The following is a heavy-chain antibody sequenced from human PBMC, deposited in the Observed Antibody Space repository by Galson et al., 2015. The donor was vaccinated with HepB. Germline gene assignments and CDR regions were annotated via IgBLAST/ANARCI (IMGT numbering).Heavy chain of an antibody. CDR2: ISYSGGNT. CDR3: AREKRGSGSPYFDY. D-gene: IGHD1-26*01. Sequence: SLRLSCAASGFTFSAYAMSWVRQAPGKGLEWVSAISYSGGNTYYADSVKGRFAISRDNSKNTLYLQMNSLRAEDTAVYYCAREKRGSGSPYFDYWGLGTLVTVSS. J-gene: IGHJ4*02. V-gene: IGHV3-23*01. CDR1: GFTFSAYA.